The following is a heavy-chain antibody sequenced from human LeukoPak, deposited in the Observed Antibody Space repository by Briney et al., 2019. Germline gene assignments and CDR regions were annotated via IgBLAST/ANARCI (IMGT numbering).Heavy chain of an antibody. J-gene: IGHJ4*02. CDR2: INSDGSST. CDR3: ARDDNSGSYEVYYY. V-gene: IGHV3-74*01. Sequence: AGGSLRLACAVSGFTFSSYWMPWVRQARGRGLVWVSRINSDGSSTSYAVSVKGRFTISRDNAKNTLYLQMNSLRAEDTAVYYCARDDNSGSYEVYYYWGQGTLVTVSS. D-gene: IGHD1-26*01. CDR1: GFTFSSYW.